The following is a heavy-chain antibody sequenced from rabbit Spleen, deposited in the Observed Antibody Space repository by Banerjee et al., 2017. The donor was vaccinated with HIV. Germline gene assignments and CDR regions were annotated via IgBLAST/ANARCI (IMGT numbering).Heavy chain of an antibody. Sequence: GEPGGDLVKLGASLTLTCTVSGVSFKFNNYMCWVRQAPGKGLEWVSGIAGSSSGFTYSATWAKGRFTCSKTSSTTVTLQMTSLTVADTAAYFCARDLDSVIGWNFDWWGQGTLVTVS. CDR1: GVSFKFNNY. D-gene: IGHD1-1*01. V-gene: IGHV1S40*01. J-gene: IGHJ3*01. CDR2: IAGSSSGFT. CDR3: ARDLDSVIGWNFDW.